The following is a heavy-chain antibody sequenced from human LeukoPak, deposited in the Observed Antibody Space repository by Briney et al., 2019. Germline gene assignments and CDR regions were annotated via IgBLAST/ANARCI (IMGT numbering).Heavy chain of an antibody. D-gene: IGHD1-26*01. CDR2: IWYDGSNK. V-gene: IGHV3-33*01. J-gene: IGHJ4*02. Sequence: GRSLRRSCAASGFTFSSYGMHWVRQAPGKGLEWVAVIWYDGSNKYYADSVKGRFTISRDNSKNTLYLQMNSLRAEDTAVYYCAREISGSYDTPLGLFDYWGQGTLVTVSS. CDR1: GFTFSSYG. CDR3: AREISGSYDTPLGLFDY.